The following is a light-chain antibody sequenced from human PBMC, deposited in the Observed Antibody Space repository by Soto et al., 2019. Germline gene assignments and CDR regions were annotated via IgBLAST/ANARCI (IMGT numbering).Light chain of an antibody. J-gene: IGKJ1*01. CDR1: QSVSSN. Sequence: EIVMTQSPATLSVSPGERATLSCRASQSVSSNLAWYQQKPGQAPRFLIYGASTRGIGIPARFGGSGSGTEFTLTISSRQSEDFESYYCQQYNNWPTFGQGTRVEIK. CDR3: QQYNNWPT. V-gene: IGKV3-15*01. CDR2: GAS.